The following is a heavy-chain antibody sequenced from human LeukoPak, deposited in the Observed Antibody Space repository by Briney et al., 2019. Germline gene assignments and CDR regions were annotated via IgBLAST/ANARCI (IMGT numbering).Heavy chain of an antibody. Sequence: SETLSLTCAVYGGSFSGYYWSWIREPPGKGLEWIGEINHSGSTNYNPSLKSRVTISVDTSKNQFSLKLSSVTAADTAVYYCARVGSSWYFSNSDYFDYWGQGTLFTVSS. V-gene: IGHV4-34*01. CDR1: GGSFSGYY. J-gene: IGHJ4*02. CDR2: INHSGST. CDR3: ARVGSSWYFSNSDYFDY. D-gene: IGHD6-13*01.